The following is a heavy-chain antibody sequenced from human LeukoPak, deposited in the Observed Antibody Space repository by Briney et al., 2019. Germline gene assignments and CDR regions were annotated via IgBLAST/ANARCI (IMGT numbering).Heavy chain of an antibody. D-gene: IGHD4-23*01. CDR1: GGSISLSYYY. CDR2: VYYSGTT. V-gene: IGHV4-39*07. CDR3: ARGRTIRRSVFGFDP. Sequence: SETLSLTCSVSGGSISLSYYYWGWIRQPPGKALEWIGSVYYSGTTSYNPSLKSRVTISVDMSKNHFSLRLSSVTAADTAVYYCARGRTIRRSVFGFDPWGQGTLVTVSS. J-gene: IGHJ5*02.